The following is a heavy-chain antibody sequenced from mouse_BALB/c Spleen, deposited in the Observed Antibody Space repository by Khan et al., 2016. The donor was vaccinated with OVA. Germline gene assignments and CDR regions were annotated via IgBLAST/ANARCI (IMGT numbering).Heavy chain of an antibody. CDR2: ISTHYGDA. CDR3: ARGRGEYRFAY. D-gene: IGHD2-10*02. CDR1: GYTFTDYA. Sequence: QVRLQQSGAELVRPGVSVKISCKGSGYTFTDYAMHWVKQSHAKSLEWIGVISTHYGDASYNQKFKGKATMTVDKSSSTAYMELARLTSEDSAIYYCARGRGEYRFAYWGQGTRVTVSA. J-gene: IGHJ3*01. V-gene: IGHV1S137*01.